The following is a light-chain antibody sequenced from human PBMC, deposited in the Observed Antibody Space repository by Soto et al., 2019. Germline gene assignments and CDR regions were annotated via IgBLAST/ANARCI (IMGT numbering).Light chain of an antibody. CDR2: DSS. CDR3: YSYAGSSTFV. CDR1: SSDVGRDNH. J-gene: IGLJ1*01. Sequence: QSVLTQPASVSGAPGQSITISCTVASSDVGRDNHVYWYQQHPGKAPKLMIYDSSKRPSGVSNRFSGSKSGTTASLTISGLQAEDEADYYCYSYAGSSTFVFGTGTQLTVL. V-gene: IGLV2-23*03.